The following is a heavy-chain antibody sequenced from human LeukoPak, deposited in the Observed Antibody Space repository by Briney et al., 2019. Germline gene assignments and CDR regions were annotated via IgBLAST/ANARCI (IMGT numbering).Heavy chain of an antibody. Sequence: GASVKVSCKTSGYTFTNYGLTWVRQAPGQGLEWMGWISPNNGNTNYAQNFQERVTMTTDRSTNTAYMGLRSLRSDDTAMYYCARGSAAPDYWGQGTLVSVS. D-gene: IGHD6-13*01. CDR3: ARGSAAPDY. J-gene: IGHJ4*02. CDR2: ISPNNGNT. V-gene: IGHV1-18*01. CDR1: GYTFTNYG.